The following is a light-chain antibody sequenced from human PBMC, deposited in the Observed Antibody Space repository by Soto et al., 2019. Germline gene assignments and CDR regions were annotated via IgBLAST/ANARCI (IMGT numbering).Light chain of an antibody. CDR3: SSYTSSNTLPYV. CDR2: EVS. V-gene: IGLV2-14*01. CDR1: SSDVGGYNY. J-gene: IGLJ1*01. Sequence: QSVLTQPASVSGSPGQSITISCTGTSSDVGGYNYVSWYQQHPGKAPKLMIFEVSYRPSGVSNRFSGSKSGNTASLSISGLQAEDEADYYCSSYTSSNTLPYVFGTGTKLTVL.